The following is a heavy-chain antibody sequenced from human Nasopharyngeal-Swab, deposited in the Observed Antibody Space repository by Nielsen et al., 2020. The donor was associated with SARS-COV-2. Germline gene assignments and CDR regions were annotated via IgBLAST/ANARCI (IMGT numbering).Heavy chain of an antibody. D-gene: IGHD1-26*01. J-gene: IGHJ4*02. V-gene: IGHV4-59*01. CDR1: GCSISSYY. CDR2: IYYSGST. Sequence: SETLSPTCTASGCSISSYYWSWIRQPPGKGLEWIGYIYYSGSTNYNPSLKSRVTISVDTSKNQFSLKLSSVTAADTAVYYCARATSGSYYPFDYWGQGTLVTVSS. CDR3: ARATSGSYYPFDY.